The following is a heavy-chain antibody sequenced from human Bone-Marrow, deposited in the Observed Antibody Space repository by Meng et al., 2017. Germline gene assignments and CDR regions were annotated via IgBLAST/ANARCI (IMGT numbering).Heavy chain of an antibody. V-gene: IGHV3-48*03. D-gene: IGHD3-3*01. CDR2: ISGGGGLI. Sequence: LSLTCAASGFTFSAYEMNWVRQAPGKGLEWLSYISGGGGLIYYADSVRGRFTISRDNAKNSLYLQMNSLRAEDTAVYYCARDRDHITSYYEDGFDYWGQGTLVTVSS. J-gene: IGHJ4*02. CDR3: ARDRDHITSYYEDGFDY. CDR1: GFTFSAYE.